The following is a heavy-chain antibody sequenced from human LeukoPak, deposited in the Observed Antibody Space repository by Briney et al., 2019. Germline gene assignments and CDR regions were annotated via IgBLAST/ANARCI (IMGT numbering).Heavy chain of an antibody. V-gene: IGHV3-21*01. CDR3: ARAMYYYDSSGTFDY. J-gene: IGHJ4*02. CDR1: GFTFSSYS. CDR2: ISSSSSYI. Sequence: GGSLRLSCAASGFTFSSYSMNWVRQAPGKGLEWVSSISSSSSYIYYADSVKGRFTISRDNARNSLYLQMNSLRAEDTAVYYCARAMYYYDSSGTFDYWGQGTLVAVSS. D-gene: IGHD3-22*01.